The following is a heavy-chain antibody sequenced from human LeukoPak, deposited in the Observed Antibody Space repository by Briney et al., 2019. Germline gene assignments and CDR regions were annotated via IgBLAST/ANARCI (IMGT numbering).Heavy chain of an antibody. CDR1: GDSISSGSYY. Sequence: SETLSLTCTVSGDSISSGSYYWGWIRQPPGEGLEWIGSIHYSGSTYYSPSLRSRVTISVDTSKNQFSLKLSSVTAADTAVYYCARLGPMIVVVAGWGQGTLVTVSS. D-gene: IGHD3-22*01. CDR2: IHYSGST. V-gene: IGHV4-39*01. CDR3: ARLGPMIVVVAG. J-gene: IGHJ4*02.